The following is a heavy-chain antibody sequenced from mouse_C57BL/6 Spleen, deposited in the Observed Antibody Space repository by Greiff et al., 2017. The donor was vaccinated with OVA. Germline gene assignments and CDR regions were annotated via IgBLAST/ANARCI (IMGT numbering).Heavy chain of an antibody. CDR3: AHYYGSSKYYFGY. D-gene: IGHD1-1*01. Sequence: QVQLKESGAELVKPGASVKLSCKASGYTFTSYWMHWVKQRPGRGLEWIGRIDPNSGGTTYNEKFKSKATLTVDKPSSTAYMQLSSLTSEDSAVYYCAHYYGSSKYYFGYWGQGTTLTVSS. V-gene: IGHV1-72*01. CDR2: IDPNSGGT. J-gene: IGHJ2*01. CDR1: GYTFTSYW.